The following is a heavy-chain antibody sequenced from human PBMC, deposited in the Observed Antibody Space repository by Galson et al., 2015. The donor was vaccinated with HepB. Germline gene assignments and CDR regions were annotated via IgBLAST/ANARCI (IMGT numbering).Heavy chain of an antibody. D-gene: IGHD5-24*01. V-gene: IGHV5-51*03. CDR3: VRVRREMGTIGGFDI. J-gene: IGHJ3*02. CDR2: IYPADSET. Sequence: QSGAEVKKPGESLKISCKGSGYSFTNYWIGWVSQMPGKGLEWMGIIYPADSETRYSSSFQGQVTISGDKSISTAYLQWSSLKASDTALYYCVRVRREMGTIGGFDIWGQGTMVTVSS. CDR1: GYSFTNYW.